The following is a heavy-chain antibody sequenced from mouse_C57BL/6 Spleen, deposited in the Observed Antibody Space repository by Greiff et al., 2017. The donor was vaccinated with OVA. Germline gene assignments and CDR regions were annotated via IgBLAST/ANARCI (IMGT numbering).Heavy chain of an antibody. CDR1: GYSFTGYY. Sequence: EVQLVESGPELVKPGASVKISCKASGYSFTGYYMNWVKQSPEKSLEWIGEINPSTGGTTYNQKFKAKATLTVDKSSSTAYMQLKSLTSEDSAVYYCARWGDYDVRDYWGQGTTLTVSS. J-gene: IGHJ2*01. D-gene: IGHD2-4*01. V-gene: IGHV1-42*01. CDR2: INPSTGGT. CDR3: ARWGDYDVRDY.